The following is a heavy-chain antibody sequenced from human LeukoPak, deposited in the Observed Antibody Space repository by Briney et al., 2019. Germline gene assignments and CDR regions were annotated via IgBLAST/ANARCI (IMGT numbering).Heavy chain of an antibody. CDR2: IKSNGDGGTT. J-gene: IGHJ4*02. V-gene: IGHV3-15*01. CDR3: TTCRLWVDMGIHDDY. D-gene: IGHD2-21*01. Sequence: GGSLRLSCVASGFSFSNARMSWVRQAPGKGLEWIGRIKSNGDGGTTDYAPPAKDRFTISRDDSTTTLYLQMSSLRTEDTAVYYCTTCRLWVDMGIHDDYWGQGTLVTVSS. CDR1: GFSFSNAR.